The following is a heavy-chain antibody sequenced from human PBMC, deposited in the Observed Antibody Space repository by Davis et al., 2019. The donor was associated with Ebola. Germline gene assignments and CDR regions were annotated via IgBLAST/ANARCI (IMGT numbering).Heavy chain of an antibody. CDR2: IYPGDSDT. CDR3: ARQGTTSWDS. Sequence: GESLKISCKGSGYSFTSYWIGWVRQMPGKGLEWMGIIYPGDSDTRYSPSFRGQVTISADKSFSTAYLQWSGLKASDTATYYCARQGTTSWDSWGQGTLVTVSS. D-gene: IGHD2-2*01. J-gene: IGHJ4*02. CDR1: GYSFTSYW. V-gene: IGHV5-51*01.